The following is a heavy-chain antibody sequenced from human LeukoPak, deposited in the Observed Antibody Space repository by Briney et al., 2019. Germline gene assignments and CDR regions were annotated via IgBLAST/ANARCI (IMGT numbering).Heavy chain of an antibody. CDR1: GGSISSSSYY. Sequence: SETLSLTCTVSGGSISSSSYYWGWIRQPPGKGLEGIGSIYYSGSTYYNPSLKSRVTISVDTSKNQFSLKLSSVTAADTAAYYCARRFAVSGYDWGQGTLVTVSS. V-gene: IGHV4-39*01. CDR3: ARRFAVSGYD. J-gene: IGHJ4*02. CDR2: IYYSGST. D-gene: IGHD3-3*01.